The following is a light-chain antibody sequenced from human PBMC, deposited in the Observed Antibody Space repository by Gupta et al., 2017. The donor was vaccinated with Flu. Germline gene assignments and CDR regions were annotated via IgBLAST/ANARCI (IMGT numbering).Light chain of an antibody. CDR1: TNDVGAYKY. CDR2: DVS. CDR3: CSFSSSSPLV. J-gene: IGLJ1*01. V-gene: IGLV2-14*03. Sequence: QSVLTQPAPAPRSPGQSITVSCVGTTNDVGAYKYVSWYQQHPRRAPKPIIFDVSDPPSGVSHRFSASQSGNTDSLSVSGLQDDDEADYFCCSFSSSSPLVFGSGTKVTVL.